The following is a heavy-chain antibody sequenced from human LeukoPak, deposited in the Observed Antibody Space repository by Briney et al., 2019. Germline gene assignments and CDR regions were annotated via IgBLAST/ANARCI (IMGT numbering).Heavy chain of an antibody. J-gene: IGHJ5*02. CDR3: ARSGLYCSSTSCRSWFDP. CDR2: INPNSGGT. D-gene: IGHD2-2*01. V-gene: IGHV1-2*02. CDR1: GYTFTGYY. Sequence: ASVKVSCKASGYTFTGYYMHWVRQAPGQGLEWMGWINPNSGGTNHAQKFQGRVTMTRDTSISTAYMELSRLRSDDTAVYYCARSGLYCSSTSCRSWFDPWGQGTLVTVSS.